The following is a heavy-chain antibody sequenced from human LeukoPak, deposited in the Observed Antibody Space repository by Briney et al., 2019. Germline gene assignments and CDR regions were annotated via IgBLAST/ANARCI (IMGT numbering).Heavy chain of an antibody. J-gene: IGHJ4*02. CDR3: ARSGGNSPVDY. V-gene: IGHV3-11*01. Sequence: TGGSLRLSCAASGFTFSDYSMSWIRQAPGKGLEWVSYITSGDTAIYYADSVKGRFTISRDNAKNPLFLQMNSLRAEDTAVYYCARSGGNSPVDYWGQGTLVTFSS. CDR1: GFTFSDYS. D-gene: IGHD3-10*01. CDR2: ITSGDTAI.